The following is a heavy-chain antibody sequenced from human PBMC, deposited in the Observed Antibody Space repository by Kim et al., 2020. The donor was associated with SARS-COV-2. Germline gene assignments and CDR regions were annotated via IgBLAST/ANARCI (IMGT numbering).Heavy chain of an antibody. V-gene: IGHV4-34*01. CDR2: INHSGST. CDR1: GGSFSGYY. Sequence: SETLSLTCAVYGGSFSGYYWSWIRQPPGKGLEWIGEINHSGSTNYNPSLKSRVTISVDTSKNQFSLKLSSVTAADTAVYYCARYLVIIGSPFDYWGQGTLVTVSS. D-gene: IGHD3-9*01. J-gene: IGHJ4*02. CDR3: ARYLVIIGSPFDY.